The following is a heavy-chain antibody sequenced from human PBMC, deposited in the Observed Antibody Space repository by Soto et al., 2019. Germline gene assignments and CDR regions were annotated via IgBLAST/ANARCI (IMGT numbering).Heavy chain of an antibody. V-gene: IGHV3-48*02. Sequence: EVQLVESGGGLVQPGGSLRLSCAASGFTFSSYSMNWVRQAPGKGLEWVSYISSSSSTIYYADSVKGRFTISRDNAKNSLYLQMNSLRDEDTAVYYCATEAYSSGLNWVDPWGQGTLVTVSS. CDR3: ATEAYSSGLNWVDP. J-gene: IGHJ5*02. CDR2: ISSSSSTI. CDR1: GFTFSSYS. D-gene: IGHD6-19*01.